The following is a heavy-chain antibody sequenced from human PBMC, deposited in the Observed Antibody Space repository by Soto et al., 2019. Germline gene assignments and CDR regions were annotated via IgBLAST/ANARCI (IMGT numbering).Heavy chain of an antibody. D-gene: IGHD5-18*01. J-gene: IGHJ4*02. CDR2: IYYSGST. Sequence: SLQMLRLTSTVSGGSISSGGDYRSWIRQHPGKGLEWIGYIYYSGSTYYNPSLKSRVTISVDTSKNQFSLKLSSVTAADTAVYYCARLYSYGRRVDYWGQGTLVTVSS. CDR1: GGSISSGGDY. CDR3: ARLYSYGRRVDY. V-gene: IGHV4-31*03.